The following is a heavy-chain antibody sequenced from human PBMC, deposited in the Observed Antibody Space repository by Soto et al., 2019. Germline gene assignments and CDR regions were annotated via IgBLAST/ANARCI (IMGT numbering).Heavy chain of an antibody. J-gene: IGHJ5*02. D-gene: IGHD3-22*01. CDR2: INPSGGST. V-gene: IGHV1-46*01. CDR1: GYTFTSYY. CDR3: ARYYYDSSGFVRFGP. Sequence: ASVKVSCKESGYTFTSYYMHWVRQAPGQGLEWMGIINPSGGSTSYAQKFQGRVTMTRDTSTSTVYMELSSLRSEDTAVYYCARYYYDSSGFVRFGPWGQGTLVTVSS.